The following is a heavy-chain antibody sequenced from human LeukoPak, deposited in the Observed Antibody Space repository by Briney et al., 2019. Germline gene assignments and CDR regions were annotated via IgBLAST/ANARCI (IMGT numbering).Heavy chain of an antibody. J-gene: IGHJ4*02. CDR1: GGSISSGSYY. Sequence: SQTLSLTCTVSGGSISSGSYYWSWIRQPAGKGLEWIGRIYTSGSTNYNPSLKSRVTIPVDTSKNQFSLKLSSVTAADTAVYYCARDRGLGYWGQGTLVTVSS. D-gene: IGHD3-10*01. CDR2: IYTSGST. V-gene: IGHV4-61*02. CDR3: ARDRGLGY.